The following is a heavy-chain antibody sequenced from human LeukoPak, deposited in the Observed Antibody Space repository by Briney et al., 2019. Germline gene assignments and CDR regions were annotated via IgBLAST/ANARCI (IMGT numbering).Heavy chain of an antibody. Sequence: GGSLRLSCAASGFTFSSYSMNWVRQAPGKGLEWVSAISGSGASTYYADSVKGRFTISRDNSKNTLYLHMNSLRAEDTAIYYCAKGTQQFGFQHWGQGTLVTVSS. CDR3: AKGTQQFGFQH. V-gene: IGHV3-23*01. J-gene: IGHJ1*01. D-gene: IGHD5-18*01. CDR2: ISGSGAST. CDR1: GFTFSSYS.